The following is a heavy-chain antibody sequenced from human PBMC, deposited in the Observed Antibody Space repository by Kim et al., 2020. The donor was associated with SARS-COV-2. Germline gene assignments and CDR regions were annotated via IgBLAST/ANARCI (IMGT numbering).Heavy chain of an antibody. J-gene: IGHJ6*01. CDR3: ARWVTTTYYFYGMDV. D-gene: IGHD3-22*01. V-gene: IGHV1-18*04. CDR2: INPYNGDT. CDR1: GYKFTSYG. Sequence: ASVKVSCKASGYKFTSYGFSWVRQAPGQGLEWVGWINPYNGDTKYGRKFQDRITLTTDTPTATAYMELRSLRSDDTAVYYCARWVTTTYYFYGMDVWGPGSSVT.